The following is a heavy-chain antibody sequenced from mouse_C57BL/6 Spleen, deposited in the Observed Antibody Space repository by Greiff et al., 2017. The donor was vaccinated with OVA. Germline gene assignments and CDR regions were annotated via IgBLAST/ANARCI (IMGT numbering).Heavy chain of an antibody. D-gene: IGHD1-1*01. CDR2: INPGSGGT. CDR3: ARSHYYGSSYGYFDV. J-gene: IGHJ1*03. V-gene: IGHV1-54*01. Sequence: VKLVESGAELVRPGTSVKVSCKASGYAFTNYLIDWVKQRPGQGLEWIGGINPGSGGTYYNEKFKGQATLTADKSSSTAYMQLCSLTSEDSSVYICARSHYYGSSYGYFDVWGTGTTVTVSS. CDR1: GYAFTNYL.